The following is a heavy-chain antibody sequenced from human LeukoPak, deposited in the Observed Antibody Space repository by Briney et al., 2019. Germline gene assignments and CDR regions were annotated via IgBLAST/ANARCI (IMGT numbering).Heavy chain of an antibody. Sequence: SETLSLTCTVSGGSISSGGYYWSWIRQHPGKGLEWIGYIYYSGSTYYNPSLKSRVTISVDTSKNQFSLKLSSVTAADTAVYYCARYGGGAYDSSGYNYFDYWGQGTLVTVSS. J-gene: IGHJ4*02. CDR1: GGSISSGGYY. CDR2: IYYSGST. CDR3: ARYGGGAYDSSGYNYFDY. D-gene: IGHD3-22*01. V-gene: IGHV4-31*03.